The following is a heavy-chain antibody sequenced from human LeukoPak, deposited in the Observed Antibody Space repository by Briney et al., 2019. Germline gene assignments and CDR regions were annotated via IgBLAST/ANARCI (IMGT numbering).Heavy chain of an antibody. CDR3: AREAVSGTIVGTTYLDI. CDR1: GASISYDY. CDR2: IHYSGTT. Sequence: PSETLSLTCTVSGASISYDYWNWIRQPPGKGLEWIGYIHYSGTTNYNPSLKSRLSISVDTSKNQFSLNLNSVTAADTAVYYCAREAVSGTIVGTTYLDIWGQGTTVTVSS. J-gene: IGHJ3*02. D-gene: IGHD1-26*01. V-gene: IGHV4-59*01.